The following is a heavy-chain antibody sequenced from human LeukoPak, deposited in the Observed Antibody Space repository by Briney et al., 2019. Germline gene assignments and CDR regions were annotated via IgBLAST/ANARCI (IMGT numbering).Heavy chain of an antibody. J-gene: IGHJ4*02. V-gene: IGHV3-21*01. CDR3: ARDQGYCSSTSCYEFDY. CDR2: ISSSSSYI. CDR1: GFTFSSYS. Sequence: GGSLRLSCAASGFTFSSYSMNWVRQAPGKGLEWVSSISSSSSYIYYADSVKGRFTISRDNAKNSLYLQMNSLRAEDTAVYYCARDQGYCSSTSCYEFDYWGQGTLVTISS. D-gene: IGHD2-2*01.